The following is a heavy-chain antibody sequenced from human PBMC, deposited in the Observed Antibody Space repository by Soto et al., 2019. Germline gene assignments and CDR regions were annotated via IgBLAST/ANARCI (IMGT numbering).Heavy chain of an antibody. J-gene: IGHJ4*02. CDR1: GFTFRNHA. Sequence: PGGSLRLSCVASGFTFRNHAMTWVRQAPGKGLEWVSGISGSGTMKYYADSVRGHFIISRDNAKNTLHLQMDNLRVEDTAVYYCAKEAEENEQVPIPGDNWGQGTLVTVSS. D-gene: IGHD2-2*02. CDR3: AKEAEENEQVPIPGDN. CDR2: ISGSGTMK. V-gene: IGHV3-23*01.